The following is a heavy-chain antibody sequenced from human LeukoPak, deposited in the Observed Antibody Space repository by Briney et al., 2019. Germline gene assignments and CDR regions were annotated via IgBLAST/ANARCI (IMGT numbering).Heavy chain of an antibody. Sequence: ASVKVSCKASGYTFTGYYMHWVRQAPGQGLEWMGWINPNSGGTNYAQKFQGWVTMTRDTSISTAYMELSRLRSDDTAVYYCARDNYYGSGSYQGDGMDVWGQGTTVTVSS. D-gene: IGHD3-10*01. V-gene: IGHV1-2*04. J-gene: IGHJ6*02. CDR1: GYTFTGYY. CDR2: INPNSGGT. CDR3: ARDNYYGSGSYQGDGMDV.